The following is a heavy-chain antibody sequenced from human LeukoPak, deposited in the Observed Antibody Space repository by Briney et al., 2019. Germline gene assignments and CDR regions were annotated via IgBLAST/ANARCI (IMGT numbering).Heavy chain of an antibody. Sequence: SETLSLTCTVSGGSISSSSYYWGWIRQPPGKGLEWIGSIYYSGSTYYNPSLKSRVTISVDTSKNQFSLKLSSVTAADTAVYYCATIFGVVTPWWDLEYWGQGTLVTVSS. CDR2: IYYSGST. CDR3: ATIFGVVTPWWDLEY. D-gene: IGHD3-3*01. V-gene: IGHV4-39*01. J-gene: IGHJ4*02. CDR1: GGSISSSSYY.